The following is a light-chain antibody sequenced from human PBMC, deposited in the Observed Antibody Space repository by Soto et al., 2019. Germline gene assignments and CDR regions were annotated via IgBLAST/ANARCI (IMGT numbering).Light chain of an antibody. CDR3: AAWDDSLNGFV. J-gene: IGLJ1*01. V-gene: IGLV1-44*01. CDR1: SSNIGGNS. Sequence: QSVLTQPPSASGTPGQRVTISCSGSSSNIGGNSVNWYQQLPGTAPKLLIQSNNQRPSGVPDRFSGSKSGTSGSLAISGLQSEDEADYYCAAWDDSLNGFVFGTGTKVT. CDR2: SNN.